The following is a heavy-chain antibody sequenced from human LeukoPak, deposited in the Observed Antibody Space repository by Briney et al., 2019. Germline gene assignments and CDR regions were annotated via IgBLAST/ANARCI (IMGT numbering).Heavy chain of an antibody. V-gene: IGHV4-4*02. CDR3: ARVRRYSSGWTGGYYFDY. J-gene: IGHJ4*02. CDR1: GGSISSSNW. D-gene: IGHD6-19*01. CDR2: IYHSGST. Sequence: SGTLSLTCTVSGGSISSSNWWSWVRQPPGKGLEWIGEIYHSGSTNYNPSLKSRVTISVDKSKNQFSLKLSSVTAADTAVYYCARVRRYSSGWTGGYYFDYWGQGTLVTVSS.